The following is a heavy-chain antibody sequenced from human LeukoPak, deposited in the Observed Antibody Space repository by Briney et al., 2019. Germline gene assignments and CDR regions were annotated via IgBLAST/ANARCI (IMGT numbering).Heavy chain of an antibody. V-gene: IGHV3-9*01. J-gene: IGHJ4*02. D-gene: IGHD3-10*01. Sequence: GRSLRLSCAASGFTFDDYAMHWVRQAPGKGLEWVSGISWNSGSIGYADSVKGRFTISRDNAKNSLDLQMNSLRAEDTAVYYCAREASGRSFDFWGQGTLVTVSS. CDR1: GFTFDDYA. CDR3: AREASGRSFDF. CDR2: ISWNSGSI.